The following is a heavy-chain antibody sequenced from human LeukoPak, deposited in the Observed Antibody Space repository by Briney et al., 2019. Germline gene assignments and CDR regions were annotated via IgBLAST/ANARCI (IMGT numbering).Heavy chain of an antibody. V-gene: IGHV3-13*01. J-gene: IGHJ6*02. Sequence: GGSLRLSCAASGFAFSIYDMHWVGQPTGKGLEWVSAIGTTDNTYYIDSVKGRFTISRENAKNSLYLQMNSLRAEDTAVYYCANSGPFIYYYGMDVWGQGTTVTVSS. D-gene: IGHD1-26*01. CDR3: ANSGPFIYYYGMDV. CDR1: GFAFSIYD. CDR2: IGTTDNT.